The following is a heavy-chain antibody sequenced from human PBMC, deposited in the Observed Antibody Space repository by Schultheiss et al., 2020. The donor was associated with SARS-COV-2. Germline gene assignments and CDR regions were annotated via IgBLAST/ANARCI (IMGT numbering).Heavy chain of an antibody. Sequence: GESLKISCAASGFTFSSYGMHWVRQAPGKGLEWVAVIWYDGSNKYYADSVKGRFTISRDNAKNSLYLQMNSLRAEDTAVYYCARGVDDSSGYYHYYYYGMDVWGQGTTVTVSS. CDR2: IWYDGSNK. CDR3: ARGVDDSSGYYHYYYYGMDV. CDR1: GFTFSSYG. D-gene: IGHD3-22*01. J-gene: IGHJ6*02. V-gene: IGHV3-33*01.